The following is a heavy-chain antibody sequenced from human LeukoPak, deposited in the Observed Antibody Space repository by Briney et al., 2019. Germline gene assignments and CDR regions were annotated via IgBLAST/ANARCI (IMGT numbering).Heavy chain of an antibody. CDR1: GGSISSYY. CDR2: ISYSGST. CDR3: AREQDSNGYDAFDI. V-gene: IGHV4-59*01. D-gene: IGHD3-22*01. Sequence: MASETLSLTCTVSGGSISSYYWSWVRQPPGKTLEWIGYISYSGSTTYNPSLKSRVTISVDTSKNQFSLKLRSVTAADTAIYYCAREQDSNGYDAFDIWGQGRMVTVSS. J-gene: IGHJ3*02.